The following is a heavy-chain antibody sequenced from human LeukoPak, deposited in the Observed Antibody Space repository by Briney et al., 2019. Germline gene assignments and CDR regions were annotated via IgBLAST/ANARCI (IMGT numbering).Heavy chain of an antibody. CDR3: ARDLNAGRDGRLYGADS. V-gene: IGHV3-33*01. J-gene: IGHJ4*02. CDR2: ISYDGSER. D-gene: IGHD5-24*01. Sequence: PGGSLGLSCAASGFTFSNYGMHWVRQAPGKGLEWVSIISYDGSERYYGDSVRGRFSISRDNSKNTVDLRMDSLRADDTAVYYCARDLNAGRDGRLYGADSWGQGSLVTVSS. CDR1: GFTFSNYG.